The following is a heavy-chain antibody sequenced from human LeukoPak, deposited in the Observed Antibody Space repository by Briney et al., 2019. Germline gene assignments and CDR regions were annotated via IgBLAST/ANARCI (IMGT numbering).Heavy chain of an antibody. CDR3: ARGGTAMDLGDAFDI. D-gene: IGHD5-18*01. J-gene: IGHJ3*02. Sequence: GGSLRLSCAASGFIFSSYGMHWVRQAPGKGLEWVAVIWYDGSNKYYADSVKGRFTISRDNSKNTLYLQMNSLRAEDTAVYYCARGGTAMDLGDAFDIWGQGTMVTVSS. CDR2: IWYDGSNK. CDR1: GFIFSSYG. V-gene: IGHV3-33*01.